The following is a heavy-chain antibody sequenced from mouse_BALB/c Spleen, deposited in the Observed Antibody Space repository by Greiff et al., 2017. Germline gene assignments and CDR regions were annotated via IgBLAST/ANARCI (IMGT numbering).Heavy chain of an antibody. Sequence: VKLMESGPGLVAPSQSLSITCTVSGFSLTSYDISWIRQPPGKGLEWLGVIWTGGGTNYNSAFMSRLSISKDNSKSQVFLKMNSLQTDDTAIYYCVRATARATYYYAMDYWGQGTSVTVSS. J-gene: IGHJ4*01. CDR3: VRATARATYYYAMDY. D-gene: IGHD3-1*01. V-gene: IGHV2-9-2*01. CDR2: IWTGGGT. CDR1: GFSLTSYD.